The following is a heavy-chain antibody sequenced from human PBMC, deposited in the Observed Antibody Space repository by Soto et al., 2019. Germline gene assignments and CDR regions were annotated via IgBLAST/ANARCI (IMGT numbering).Heavy chain of an antibody. CDR3: ARDRVPGYSYGFFDY. CDR2: INPNSGGT. D-gene: IGHD5-18*01. J-gene: IGHJ4*02. V-gene: IGHV1-2*02. CDR1: GYTFTGYY. Sequence: QVQLVQSGAEVKKPGASVKVSCKASGYTFTGYYMHWVRQAPGQGLEWMGWINPNSGGTNYAQKFQGRVTMTRETSISTAYMELSRLRSDDTAVYYCARDRVPGYSYGFFDYWGQGTLVTVSS.